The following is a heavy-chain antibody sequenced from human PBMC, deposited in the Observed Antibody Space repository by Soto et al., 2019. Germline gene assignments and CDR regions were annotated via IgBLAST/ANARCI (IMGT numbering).Heavy chain of an antibody. CDR1: GGSFSGYY. D-gene: IGHD3-9*01. J-gene: IGHJ6*02. Sequence: LSLTCAVYGGSFSGYYWSWIRQPPGKGLEWIGEINHSGSTNYNPSLKSRVTISVDTSKNQFSLKLSSVTAADTAVYYCARDSISPTYYYYGMDVWGQGTTVTVSS. V-gene: IGHV4-34*01. CDR2: INHSGST. CDR3: ARDSISPTYYYYGMDV.